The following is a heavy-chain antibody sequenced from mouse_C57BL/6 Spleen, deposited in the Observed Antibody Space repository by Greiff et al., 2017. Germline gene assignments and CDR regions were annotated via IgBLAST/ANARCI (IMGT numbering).Heavy chain of an antibody. CDR2: ISDGGSST. V-gene: IGHV5-4*03. CDR1: GFTFSSYA. Sequence: EVKLLESGGGLVKPGGSLKLSCAASGFTFSSYAMPWVRQTPEKRLEWVATISDGGSSTYYPDNVQGRFTISRDNAKNNLYLQMSHLKSEDTAIYYCARADSSYAMDYWGQGTSVTVSS. CDR3: ARADSSYAMDY. J-gene: IGHJ4*01.